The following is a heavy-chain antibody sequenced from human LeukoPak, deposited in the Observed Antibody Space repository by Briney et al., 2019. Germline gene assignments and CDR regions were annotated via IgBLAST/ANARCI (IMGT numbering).Heavy chain of an antibody. CDR3: ARDLVGGYYDSSGPYYYYYYMDV. Sequence: ASVKVSCKASGYTFTSYGISWVRQAPGQGLEWMGWISAYNGNTNYAQKLQGRVTMTRDTSISTAYMELSRLRSDDTAVYYCARDLVGGYYDSSGPYYYYYYMDVWGKGTTVTVSS. CDR2: ISAYNGNT. V-gene: IGHV1-18*01. D-gene: IGHD3-22*01. CDR1: GYTFTSYG. J-gene: IGHJ6*03.